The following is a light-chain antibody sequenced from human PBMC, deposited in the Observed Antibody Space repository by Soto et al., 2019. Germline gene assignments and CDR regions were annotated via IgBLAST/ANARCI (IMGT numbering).Light chain of an antibody. V-gene: IGLV2-14*01. CDR2: EVS. CDR1: SSDVGGYNY. CDR3: SSYTSSSTNYV. Sequence: QSVLTQPASVSGSPGQSIIISCTGTSSDVGGYNYVSWYQQHPGKAPKLMIYEVSNRPSGVSNRFSGSKSGNTASLTISGLQAEDEADYYCSSYTSSSTNYVFGTGTKLTVL. J-gene: IGLJ1*01.